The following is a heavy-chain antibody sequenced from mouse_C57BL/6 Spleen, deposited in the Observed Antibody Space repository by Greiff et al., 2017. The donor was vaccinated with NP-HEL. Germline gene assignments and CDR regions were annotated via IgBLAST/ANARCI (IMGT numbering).Heavy chain of an antibody. J-gene: IGHJ3*01. Sequence: EVQLQQSGPELVKPGASVKISCKASGYTFTDYYMNWVKQSHGKSLEWIGDINPNNGGTRYNQKFKGKATLTVDKSSSTAYMELRSLTSEDSAVYYCARYPGRFAYWGQGTLVTVSA. CDR3: ARYPGRFAY. CDR1: GYTFTDYY. CDR2: INPNNGGT. V-gene: IGHV1-26*01. D-gene: IGHD4-1*01.